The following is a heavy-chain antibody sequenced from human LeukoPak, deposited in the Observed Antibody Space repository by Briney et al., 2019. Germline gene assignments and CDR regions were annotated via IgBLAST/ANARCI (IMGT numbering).Heavy chain of an antibody. V-gene: IGHV4-34*01. Sequence: SETPSLTCAVYGGSFSGYYWSWIRQPPGKGLEWIGEINHSGSTNYNPSLKSRVTISVDTSKNQFSLKLSSVTAADTAVYYCARGHWGKELYYFDYWGQGTLVTVSS. D-gene: IGHD3-16*01. CDR3: ARGHWGKELYYFDY. CDR1: GGSFSGYY. J-gene: IGHJ4*02. CDR2: INHSGST.